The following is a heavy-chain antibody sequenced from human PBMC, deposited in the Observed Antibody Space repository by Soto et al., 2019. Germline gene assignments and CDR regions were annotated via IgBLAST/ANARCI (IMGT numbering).Heavy chain of an antibody. Sequence: QVQLVQSGAEVKKPGASVKVACKASGYIFTNYYIHWVRQAPGQGLEWMGIINLSADRTSYAQKFQGRFTVTMDTSTSTVYMELGSLRSEDTAVYYCVRDPSSGYRSCAYWGQGTLVTVSS. D-gene: IGHD3-22*01. J-gene: IGHJ4*02. CDR2: INLSADRT. CDR3: VRDPSSGYRSCAY. CDR1: GYIFTNYY. V-gene: IGHV1-46*03.